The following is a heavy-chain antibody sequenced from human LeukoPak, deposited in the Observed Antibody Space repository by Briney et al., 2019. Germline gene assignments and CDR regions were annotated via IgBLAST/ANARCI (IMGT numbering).Heavy chain of an antibody. CDR3: ARDFREIELAVAGTLVDYFDY. CDR2: ISSSSSYI. CDR1: GFTFSSYS. J-gene: IGHJ4*02. D-gene: IGHD6-19*01. V-gene: IGHV3-21*01. Sequence: PGGSLRLSCAASGFTFSSYSMNWVRQAPGRGLEWVSSISSSSSYIYYADSVKGRFTISRDNAKNSLYLQMNSLRAEDTAVYYCARDFREIELAVAGTLVDYFDYWGQGTLVTVSS.